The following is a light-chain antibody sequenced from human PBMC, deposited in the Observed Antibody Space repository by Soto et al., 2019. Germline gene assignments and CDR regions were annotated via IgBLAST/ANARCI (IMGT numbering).Light chain of an antibody. J-gene: IGKJ1*01. CDR3: QHYGNAPT. CDR1: QSVSTY. V-gene: IGKV3-20*01. CDR2: AAS. Sequence: VLTPLPGTLSISPRERATLTCRASQSVSTYLSWYQHKPGQAPRLLFYAASSRAAGVPDRFSGSGSGADFTLTINRLEPEDSAVYYCQHYGNAPTFGQGTKVDIK.